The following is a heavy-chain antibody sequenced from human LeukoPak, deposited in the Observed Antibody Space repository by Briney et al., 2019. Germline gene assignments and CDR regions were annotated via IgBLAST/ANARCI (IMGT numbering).Heavy chain of an antibody. Sequence: EASVKVTCKASGGTFISYAISWVRQAPGQGLEWMGGSIPIFGTANYAQKFQGRVTITTDESTSTAYMELSSLRSEDTAVYYCARVFGSPYYYYMDVWGKGTTVTVSS. J-gene: IGHJ6*03. CDR3: ARVFGSPYYYYMDV. CDR2: SIPIFGTA. D-gene: IGHD3-3*01. V-gene: IGHV1-69*05. CDR1: GGTFISYA.